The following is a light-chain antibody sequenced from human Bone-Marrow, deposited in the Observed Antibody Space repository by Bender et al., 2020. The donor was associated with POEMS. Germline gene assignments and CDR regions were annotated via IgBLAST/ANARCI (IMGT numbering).Light chain of an antibody. J-gene: IGLJ1*01. CDR2: DVN. CDR1: SSDVGGYNY. CDR3: SSYTSGSTDYV. Sequence: QSALTQPPSASGSPGQSVTISCTGTSSDVGGYNYVSWYQQHPGKSPKLIISDVNNRPLGVSNRFSGSKSGATASLTIAGLQAEDEADYYCSSYTSGSTDYVFGTGTKVTVL. V-gene: IGLV2-14*01.